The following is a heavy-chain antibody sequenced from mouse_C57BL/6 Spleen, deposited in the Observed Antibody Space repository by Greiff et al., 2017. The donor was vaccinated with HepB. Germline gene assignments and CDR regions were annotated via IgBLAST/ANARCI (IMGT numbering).Heavy chain of an antibody. CDR3: ARDTGLGWYFDV. V-gene: IGHV5-4*01. D-gene: IGHD4-1*01. Sequence: DVQLQESGGGLVKPGGSLKLSCAASGFTFSSYAMSWVRQTPEKRLEWVATISDGGSYTYYPDNVKGRFTISRDNAKNNLYLQMSHLKSEDTAMYYCARDTGLGWYFDVWGTGTTVTVSS. J-gene: IGHJ1*03. CDR2: ISDGGSYT. CDR1: GFTFSSYA.